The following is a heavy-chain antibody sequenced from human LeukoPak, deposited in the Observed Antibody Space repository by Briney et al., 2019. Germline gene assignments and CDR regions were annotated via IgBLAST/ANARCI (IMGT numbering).Heavy chain of an antibody. CDR3: ARGTYGYEDY. D-gene: IGHD5-12*01. V-gene: IGHV1-18*01. CDR1: GYTFTSYC. Sequence: ASVKDSCKASGYTFTSYCNSWLRQAPCQGLEWMGCISAYNGNTNYAQKLQGRVTMTTNTATSTAYMELRSLRSDDTAVYYCARGTYGYEDYWGQGTLVTVSS. J-gene: IGHJ4*02. CDR2: ISAYNGNT.